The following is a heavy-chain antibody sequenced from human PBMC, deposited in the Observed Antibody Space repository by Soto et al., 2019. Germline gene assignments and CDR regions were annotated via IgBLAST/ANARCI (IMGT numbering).Heavy chain of an antibody. CDR3: ARDYKGRWYRFFDY. J-gene: IGHJ4*02. D-gene: IGHD6-13*01. CDR2: ISSSSSTI. Sequence: EVQLVESGGGLVQPGGSLRLSCAASGFTFSSYSMNWVRQAPGKGLEWVSYISSSSSTIYYADSVKGRFTISRDNAKNSLYLQMNSLGDEDTAVYYCARDYKGRWYRFFDYWGQGTLVTVSS. V-gene: IGHV3-48*02. CDR1: GFTFSSYS.